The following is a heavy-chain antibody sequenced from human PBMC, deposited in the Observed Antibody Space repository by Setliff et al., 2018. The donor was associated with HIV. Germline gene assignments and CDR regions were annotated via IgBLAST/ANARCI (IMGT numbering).Heavy chain of an antibody. CDR3: AKAELISGLYYFDY. CDR1: GFTFSSYE. J-gene: IGHJ4*02. V-gene: IGHV3-48*03. CDR2: ISSSGNSI. D-gene: IGHD6-19*01. Sequence: GGSLRLSCAASGFTFSSYEMNWVRQAPGKGLEWISYISSSGNSIYYAESVKGRFTISRDNAKNSLSLQMNSLRAEDTAVYYCAKAELISGLYYFDYWGQGTLVTVSS.